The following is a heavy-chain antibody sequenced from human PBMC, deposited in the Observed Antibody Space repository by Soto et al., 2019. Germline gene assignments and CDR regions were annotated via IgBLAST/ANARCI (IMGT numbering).Heavy chain of an antibody. CDR1: GFTFSSYG. Sequence: GGSLRLSCAASGFTFSSYGMHWVRQAPGKGLEWVAVIWYDGSNKYYADSVKGRFTISRDNSKNTLYLQMDSLTAEDTAVYYCAKGSEFSNSYTLDFDFWGQGALVTVSS. CDR2: IWYDGSNK. J-gene: IGHJ4*02. CDR3: AKGSEFSNSYTLDFDF. V-gene: IGHV3-33*06. D-gene: IGHD6-6*01.